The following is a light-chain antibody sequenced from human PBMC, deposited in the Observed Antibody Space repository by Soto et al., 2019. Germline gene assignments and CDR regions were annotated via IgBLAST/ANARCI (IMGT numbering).Light chain of an antibody. CDR3: QTWGTGIVT. CDR1: SGHTNYA. Sequence: QSVLTQSPSASASPGASVKLTCTLSSGHTNYAIAWHQQQPEKGPRFLMKINSDGSHSKGAGVPDRFSGSSSGAERYFTISSLQSEDEADYYCQTWGTGIVTFGGGTKLTVL. CDR2: INSDGSH. J-gene: IGLJ2*01. V-gene: IGLV4-69*01.